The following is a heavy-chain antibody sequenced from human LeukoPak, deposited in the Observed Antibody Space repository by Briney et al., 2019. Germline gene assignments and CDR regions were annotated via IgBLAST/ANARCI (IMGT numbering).Heavy chain of an antibody. V-gene: IGHV3-30*02. CDR1: GFNFSSYG. CDR3: AKTTRGALRFLEWLSLGY. Sequence: GGSLRLSCAASGFNFSSYGMHWVRQAPGKGLEWVAFIRYDGSKTYYADSVKGRFTISRDNSKNTLYLQMNSLRGEDTAVYYCAKTTRGALRFLEWLSLGYWGQGTLVTVSS. J-gene: IGHJ4*02. D-gene: IGHD3-3*01. CDR2: IRYDGSKT.